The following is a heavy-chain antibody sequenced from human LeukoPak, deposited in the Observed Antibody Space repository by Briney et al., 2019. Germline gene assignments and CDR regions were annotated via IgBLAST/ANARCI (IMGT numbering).Heavy chain of an antibody. CDR2: ISAYNGNT. CDR1: GYTFTSYG. V-gene: IGHV1-18*01. Sequence: ASVKASCKASGYTFTSYGISWVRQAPGQGLEWMGWISAYNGNTNYAQKFQGRVTITADESTSTAYMELSSLRSEDTAVYYCARGVAAAGTGSAFDIWGQGTMVTVSS. CDR3: ARGVAAAGTGSAFDI. J-gene: IGHJ3*02. D-gene: IGHD6-13*01.